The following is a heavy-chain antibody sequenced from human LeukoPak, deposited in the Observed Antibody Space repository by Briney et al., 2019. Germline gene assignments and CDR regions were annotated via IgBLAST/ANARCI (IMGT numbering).Heavy chain of an antibody. Sequence: PGGSLRLSCAASGFTFSSYWMSWVRQAPGKGLEWVANIKQDGSEKYYVDSVKGRFTISRDNAKNSLYLQMNSLRAEDTAVYYCARDLEFDYYGSGSYLDYWGQGALVTVSS. V-gene: IGHV3-7*01. CDR3: ARDLEFDYYGSGSYLDY. D-gene: IGHD3-10*01. CDR2: IKQDGSEK. J-gene: IGHJ4*02. CDR1: GFTFSSYW.